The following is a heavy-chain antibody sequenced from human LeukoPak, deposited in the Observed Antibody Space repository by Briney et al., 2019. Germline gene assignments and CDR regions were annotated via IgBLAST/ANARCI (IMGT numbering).Heavy chain of an antibody. Sequence: GVSLRLSCAASGFTFDDYAMHWVRQAPGKGLEWVSGISWNSGSIGYADSVKGRFTISRDNAKSSLYLQMNSLRAEDTALYYCAKDTSIAVAGTAFYGMDVWGQGTTVTVSS. CDR2: ISWNSGSI. J-gene: IGHJ6*02. V-gene: IGHV3-9*01. CDR1: GFTFDDYA. D-gene: IGHD6-19*01. CDR3: AKDTSIAVAGTAFYGMDV.